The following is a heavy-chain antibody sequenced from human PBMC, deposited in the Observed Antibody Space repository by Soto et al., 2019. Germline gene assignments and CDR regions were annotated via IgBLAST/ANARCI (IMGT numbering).Heavy chain of an antibody. V-gene: IGHV1-2*02. D-gene: IGHD3-10*01. CDR1: GYTLTGYY. CDR3: ALSPFTILRAVSHYYALDV. Sequence: RASVKVSCKASGYTLTGYYIHWMRQDPGQGLEWLGWINPNSGGTKYAQKFQGRVTMTRDTSISTVYMDLTRLKYDDTAVYYCALSPFTILRAVSHYYALDVWGQATTVTVSS. J-gene: IGHJ6*02. CDR2: INPNSGGT.